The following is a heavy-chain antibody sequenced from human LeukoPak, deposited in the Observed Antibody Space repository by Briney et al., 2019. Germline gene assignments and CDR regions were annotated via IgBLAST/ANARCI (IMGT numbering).Heavy chain of an antibody. Sequence: GGSLRLSRAASGFTFDDYAMHWVRQAPGKGLEWVSGISWNSGSIGCADSVKGRFTISRGNAKNSLYLQMNSLRAEDTALYYCAKDAGYSSGWSPYAFDIWGQGTMVTVSS. CDR1: GFTFDDYA. V-gene: IGHV3-9*01. CDR2: ISWNSGSI. J-gene: IGHJ3*02. CDR3: AKDAGYSSGWSPYAFDI. D-gene: IGHD6-19*01.